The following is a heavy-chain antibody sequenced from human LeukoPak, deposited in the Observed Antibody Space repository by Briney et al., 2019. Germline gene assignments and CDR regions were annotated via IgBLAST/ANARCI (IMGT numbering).Heavy chain of an antibody. CDR1: GGSIRXXX. V-gene: IGHV4-59*01. J-gene: IGHJ4*02. Sequence: PSETLSLTCXVSGGSIRXXXXXXXXQPPGKGLXXXXYIYYSGSTNYNPSLKSRVXISVDXSKNQFSLKLSSVTAADTAVYYCARTGSTVTMLYPFDHWGQGTLVTVSS. CDR3: ARTGSTVTMLYPFDH. D-gene: IGHD4-17*01. CDR2: IYYSGST.